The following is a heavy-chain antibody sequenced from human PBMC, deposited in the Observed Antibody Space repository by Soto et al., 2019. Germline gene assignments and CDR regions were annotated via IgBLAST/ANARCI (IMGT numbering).Heavy chain of an antibody. Sequence: QVQLQESGPGLVKPSGTLSLTCAVSGGSISSSNWWSWVRQPPGKGLEWIGEIYHSASTNYNPSLKSRVTISVDTSKNQFSLKRSSVTAADTAVYYCARAFLSAGMDVWGQGTTVTVSS. V-gene: IGHV4-4*02. J-gene: IGHJ6*02. CDR3: ARAFLSAGMDV. CDR2: IYHSAST. CDR1: GGSISSSNW.